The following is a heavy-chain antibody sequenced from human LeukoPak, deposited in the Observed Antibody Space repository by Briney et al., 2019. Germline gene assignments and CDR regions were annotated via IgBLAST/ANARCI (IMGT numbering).Heavy chain of an antibody. CDR1: GFTFSSYS. CDR2: ISTSSGNM. Sequence: GGSLRLSCAASGFTFSSYSMNWVRQAPGKGLEWVSAISTSSGNMYYADSVKGRFTISRDDAKNSLYLQMNSLRVEDTAVYYCARRAPSHDFDDWGQGTLVTVSS. J-gene: IGHJ4*02. V-gene: IGHV3-21*01. CDR3: ARRAPSHDFDD.